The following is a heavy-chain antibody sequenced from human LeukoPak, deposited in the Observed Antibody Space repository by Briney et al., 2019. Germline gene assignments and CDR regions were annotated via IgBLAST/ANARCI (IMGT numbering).Heavy chain of an antibody. D-gene: IGHD1-26*01. Sequence: SETLSLTCTVSGGSINSYYWSWIRQPPGKGLEWIGYMYYSGRTNYNPSLKSRVTISVDTSKNQFSLKLSSVTAADTAVYYCARTFSESYYYYGMDVWGRGTTVTVSS. CDR1: GGSINSYY. V-gene: IGHV4-59*01. J-gene: IGHJ6*02. CDR3: ARTFSESYYYYGMDV. CDR2: MYYSGRT.